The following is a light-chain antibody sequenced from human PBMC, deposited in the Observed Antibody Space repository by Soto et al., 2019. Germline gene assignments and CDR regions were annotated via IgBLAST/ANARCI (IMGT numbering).Light chain of an antibody. J-gene: IGLJ7*01. CDR1: NPNIGNNY. Sequence: QSVLTQPPSVSAAPGQKVTISCSGSNPNIGNNYVSWYRQAPGTAPHLLIYENSKRLSGVADRFSGSKSGTSATLAITGLQTGDEADYYCGTWDSSLIAGVFGGGTQLTVL. V-gene: IGLV1-51*02. CDR2: ENS. CDR3: GTWDSSLIAGV.